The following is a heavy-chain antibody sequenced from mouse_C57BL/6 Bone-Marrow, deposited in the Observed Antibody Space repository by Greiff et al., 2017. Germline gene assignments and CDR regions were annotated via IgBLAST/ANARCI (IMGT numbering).Heavy chain of an antibody. J-gene: IGHJ3*01. CDR1: GFTFSSYG. CDR2: ISSGGSYT. Sequence: EVKLVESGGDLVKPGGSLKLSCAASGFTFSSYGMSWVRQTPDKRLEWVATISSGGSYTYYPDSVKGRFTISRDNAKNTLYLQMSSLKSEDTAMYYCARAVWTWFAYWGQGTLVTVSA. V-gene: IGHV5-6*01. CDR3: ARAVWTWFAY.